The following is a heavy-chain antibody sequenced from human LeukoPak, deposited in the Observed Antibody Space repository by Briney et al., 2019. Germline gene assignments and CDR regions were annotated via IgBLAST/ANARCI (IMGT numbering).Heavy chain of an antibody. J-gene: IGHJ4*02. CDR2: IYHSGST. D-gene: IGHD3-3*01. CDR1: GYSISSGYY. V-gene: IGHV4-38-2*02. CDR3: ARDYGSGYYPRYYFDY. Sequence: EPSETPSLTCTVSGYSISSGYYWGWIRQPPGKGLEWIGSIYHSGSTYYNPSLKSRVTISVDTSKNQFSLKLSSVTAAGTAVYYCARDYGSGYYPRYYFDYWGQGTLVTVSS.